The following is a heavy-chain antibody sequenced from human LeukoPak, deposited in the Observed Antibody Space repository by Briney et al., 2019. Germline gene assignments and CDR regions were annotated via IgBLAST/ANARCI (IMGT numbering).Heavy chain of an antibody. CDR2: ISGSGVST. Sequence: GGSLRLSCAASGFTFSSYAMNWVRQAPGKGLEWVSAISGSGVSTYCADSVKGRFTISRDNSKNTLYLQMNSLRAEDTAVYYCAKDHMRDGYNYGYWYFDLWGRDTLVTVSS. D-gene: IGHD5-24*01. J-gene: IGHJ2*01. CDR3: AKDHMRDGYNYGYWYFDL. CDR1: GFTFSSYA. V-gene: IGHV3-23*01.